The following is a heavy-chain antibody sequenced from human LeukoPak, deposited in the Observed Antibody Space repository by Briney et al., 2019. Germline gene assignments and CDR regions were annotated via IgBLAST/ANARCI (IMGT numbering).Heavy chain of an antibody. Sequence: SETLSLTCAVSGGSISSGGYSWSWIRQPPGKGLEWIGYIYHSGSTYYNPSLKSRVTISVDRSKNQFSLKLSSVTAADTAVYYCASSGGYSCGPDYWGQGTLVTVSS. D-gene: IGHD5-18*01. CDR2: IYHSGST. CDR1: GGSISSGGYS. CDR3: ASSGGYSCGPDY. J-gene: IGHJ4*02. V-gene: IGHV4-30-2*01.